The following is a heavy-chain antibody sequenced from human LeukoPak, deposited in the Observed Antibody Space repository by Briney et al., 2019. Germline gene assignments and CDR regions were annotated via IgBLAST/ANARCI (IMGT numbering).Heavy chain of an antibody. CDR2: ISSSSSYI. D-gene: IGHD3-16*01. CDR3: ARAPTKYYDYVWGSLDAFDI. J-gene: IGHJ3*02. V-gene: IGHV3-21*01. Sequence: GGSLRLSYAASKFTFGAYSMNWVRQAPGKGLEWVSSISSSSSYIYYADSVKGRFTISRDNAKNSLYLQMNSLRAEDTAVYYCARAPTKYYDYVWGSLDAFDIWGQGTMVTVSS. CDR1: KFTFGAYS.